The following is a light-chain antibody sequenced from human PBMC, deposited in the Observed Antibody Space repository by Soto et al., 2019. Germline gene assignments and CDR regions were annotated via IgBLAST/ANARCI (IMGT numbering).Light chain of an antibody. CDR2: ENN. J-gene: IGLJ3*02. CDR3: GTCDTSLNAGV. CDR1: SSNIGNNY. V-gene: IGLV1-51*02. Sequence: QSVLPQPPSVSAAPGQRVTISCSGSSSNIGNNYVSWYQQLPGTAPKLLIFENNKRPSGIPDRFSGSKSGTSVTLGITGLQTGDEADYYCGTCDTSLNAGVFGGGTKLTVL.